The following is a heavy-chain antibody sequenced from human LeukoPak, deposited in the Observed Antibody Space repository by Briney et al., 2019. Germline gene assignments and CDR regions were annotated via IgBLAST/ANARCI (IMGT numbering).Heavy chain of an antibody. Sequence: SETLSLTCTVSGGSISSGSYYWGWIRQPPGKGLEWIGSIYYSGSTYYNPSLKSRVTISVDTSKNQFSLKLSPVTAADTAVYYCARLVTEYGDYATSYCYYMDVWGKGTTVTISS. CDR3: ARLVTEYGDYATSYCYYMDV. V-gene: IGHV4-39*01. D-gene: IGHD4-17*01. J-gene: IGHJ6*03. CDR1: GGSISSGSYY. CDR2: IYYSGST.